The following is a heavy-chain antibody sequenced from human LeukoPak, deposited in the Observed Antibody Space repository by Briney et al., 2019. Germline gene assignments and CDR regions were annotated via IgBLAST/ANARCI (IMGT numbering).Heavy chain of an antibody. Sequence: GGSLRLSCAASGFTFSSYAMSWVRQAPGKGLEWVSGISGSGDNTYYADSVKGRFTISRDNSKNTLYVQVNSLGTEDTVAYYRAKGSYYDSSGSFYFDYWGQGTLVTVSS. CDR3: AKGSYYDSSGSFYFDY. V-gene: IGHV3-23*01. D-gene: IGHD3-22*01. CDR1: GFTFSSYA. J-gene: IGHJ4*02. CDR2: ISGSGDNT.